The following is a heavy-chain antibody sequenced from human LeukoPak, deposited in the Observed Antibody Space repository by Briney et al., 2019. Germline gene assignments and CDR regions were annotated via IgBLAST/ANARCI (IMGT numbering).Heavy chain of an antibody. J-gene: IGHJ4*02. CDR2: MSGSGGST. CDR3: AKEDSSRYYFDS. D-gene: IGHD3-22*01. Sequence: GGSLRLSCAASGFTFSSYAMSWVRQAPGKGLEWVSSMSGSGGSTYYADSVKGRFTISRDNSKNTLFLQMNSLRAEDTALYYCAKEDSSRYYFDSWGQGSLVSVSS. CDR1: GFTFSSYA. V-gene: IGHV3-23*01.